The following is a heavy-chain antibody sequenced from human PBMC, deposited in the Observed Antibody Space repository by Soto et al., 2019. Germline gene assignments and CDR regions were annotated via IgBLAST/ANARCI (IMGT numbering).Heavy chain of an antibody. Sequence: GGSLRLSCAASGFTFSSYTMNWVRQAPGKGLEWVSSISSSSTYIYYADSVKGRFTISRDNAKNSLFLQMNSLRAEDTAVYYCARESVAAINWFDPWGQGTLVTVSS. J-gene: IGHJ5*02. CDR2: ISSSSTYI. CDR1: GFTFSSYT. D-gene: IGHD6-19*01. V-gene: IGHV3-21*01. CDR3: ARESVAAINWFDP.